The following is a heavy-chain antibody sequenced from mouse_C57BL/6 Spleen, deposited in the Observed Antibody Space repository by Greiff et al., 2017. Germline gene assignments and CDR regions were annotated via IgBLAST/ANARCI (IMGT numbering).Heavy chain of an antibody. Sequence: EVKLMESGPELVKPGASVKISCKASGYTFTDYYMNWVKQSHGKSLEWIGDINPNNGGTSYNQKFKGKATLTVDKSSSTAYMELRSLTSEDSAVYYCAMGGAWFAYWGQGTLVTVSA. CDR2: INPNNGGT. J-gene: IGHJ3*01. V-gene: IGHV1-26*01. CDR3: AMGGAWFAY. CDR1: GYTFTDYY.